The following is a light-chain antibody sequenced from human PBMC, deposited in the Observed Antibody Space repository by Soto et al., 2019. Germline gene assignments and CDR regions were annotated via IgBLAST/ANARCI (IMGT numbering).Light chain of an antibody. V-gene: IGLV3-9*01. J-gene: IGLJ2*01. CDR3: QVWDSSTVV. Sequence: SDELTQPLSVSVALGQTARITCGGNNIGSKNVHWYQQKSGQAPVVVIYRDSNRPSGIPERFSGSNSGNTATLTISRAQAGDEADYYCQVWDSSTVVFGGGTKLTVL. CDR2: RDS. CDR1: NIGSKN.